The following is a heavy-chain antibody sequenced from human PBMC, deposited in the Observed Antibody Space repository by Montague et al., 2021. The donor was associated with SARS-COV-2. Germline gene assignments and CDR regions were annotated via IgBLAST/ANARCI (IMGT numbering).Heavy chain of an antibody. CDR2: ISYDGSNK. Sequence: SLRLSCAASGFTFSSYAMHWVRQAPGKGLEWVAVISYDGSNKYYADSVKGRFTISRDNSKNTLYLQMNSLRAEDTAVYYCARGMDIWGPGTTVTVSS. CDR1: GFTFSSYA. V-gene: IGHV3-30*04. J-gene: IGHJ6*02. CDR3: ARGMDI.